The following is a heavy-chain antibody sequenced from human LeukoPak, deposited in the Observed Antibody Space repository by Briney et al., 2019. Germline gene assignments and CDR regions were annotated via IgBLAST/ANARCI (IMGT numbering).Heavy chain of an antibody. Sequence: GGSLRLSCSASGFSVSTTYMTWVRQAPGKGLEWVAVISNDGSYKNYVDSVKGRFTISRDNSKNTLELQMSSLRDEDTAVYYCAKDQDNYGFDFWGQGTLVTVSS. CDR1: GFSVSTTY. J-gene: IGHJ4*02. D-gene: IGHD5-18*01. V-gene: IGHV3-30*18. CDR2: ISNDGSYK. CDR3: AKDQDNYGFDF.